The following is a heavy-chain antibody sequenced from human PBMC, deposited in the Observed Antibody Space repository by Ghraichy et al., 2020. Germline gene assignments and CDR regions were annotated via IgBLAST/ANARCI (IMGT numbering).Heavy chain of an antibody. D-gene: IGHD3-3*01. Sequence: SETLSLTCTVSSGSISSDAYYWGWIRQPPGKGLEWIGSIHYSGSTYYNPSLKSRVTISVDTSKNLFSLKLPSVTAADTAVYYCARDRGLRSYSREVNNYYHGMDVWGQGTTVAVSS. CDR2: IHYSGST. CDR1: SGSISSDAYY. V-gene: IGHV4-39*02. J-gene: IGHJ6*02. CDR3: ARDRGLRSYSREVNNYYHGMDV.